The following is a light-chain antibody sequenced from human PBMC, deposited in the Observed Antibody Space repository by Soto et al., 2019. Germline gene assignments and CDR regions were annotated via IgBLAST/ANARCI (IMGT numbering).Light chain of an antibody. Sequence: IQMTHCPSSLSASVGDRVTITCQASQDIKNYLNWYQQKSGKAPKLLIYDASDLETGVPSRFSGSGSGTDFTFTINSLQPEDIATYYCQQYDNGRLTFGGGTKVDI. V-gene: IGKV1-33*01. CDR3: QQYDNGRLT. J-gene: IGKJ4*01. CDR1: QDIKNY. CDR2: DAS.